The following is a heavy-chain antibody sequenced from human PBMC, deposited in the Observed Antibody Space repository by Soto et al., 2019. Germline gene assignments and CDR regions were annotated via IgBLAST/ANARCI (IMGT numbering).Heavy chain of an antibody. CDR1: GYTFSSYG. CDR2: ISAYNGNT. J-gene: IGHJ4*02. CDR3: ARREVGTTLEFDY. V-gene: IGHV1-18*01. Sequence: QVQLVQSGAEVKKPGASVKVSCKASGYTFSSYGISWVRQAPGQGLEWMGWISAYNGNTKYAQKLQGRVTMTTDTCTSPAYMELGRRRSDDTAVYYCARREVGTTLEFDYWGQGTLVTVSS. D-gene: IGHD1-26*01.